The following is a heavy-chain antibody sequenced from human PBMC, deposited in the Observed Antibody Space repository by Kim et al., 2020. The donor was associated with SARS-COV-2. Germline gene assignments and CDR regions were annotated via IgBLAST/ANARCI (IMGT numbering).Heavy chain of an antibody. CDR3: ARQLNYDSSGYYYVRENAFDI. J-gene: IGHJ3*02. CDR1: GYSFTSYW. Sequence: GESLKISCKGSGYSFTSYWIGWVRQMPGKGLEWMGIIYPGDSDTRYSPSFQGQVTISADKSISTAYLQWSSLKASDTAMYYCARQLNYDSSGYYYVRENAFDIWGQGTMVTVSS. V-gene: IGHV5-51*01. D-gene: IGHD3-22*01. CDR2: IYPGDSDT.